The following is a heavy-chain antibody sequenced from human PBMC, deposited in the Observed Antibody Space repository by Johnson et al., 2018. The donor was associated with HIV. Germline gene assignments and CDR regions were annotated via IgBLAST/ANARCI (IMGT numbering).Heavy chain of an antibody. CDR3: ARQPCDASDI. Sequence: QVQLVESGGGLVQPGGSLRLSCAASGLTFSKYAMNWVRQAPGKGLEWVAVISYDGSNKYYEDSVKGRFTISRDNTKTKLYLQMNSLRAEDTAVYYCARQPCDASDIWGQGTTVTVSS. J-gene: IGHJ3*02. CDR1: GLTFSKYA. CDR2: ISYDGSNK. V-gene: IGHV3-30*04.